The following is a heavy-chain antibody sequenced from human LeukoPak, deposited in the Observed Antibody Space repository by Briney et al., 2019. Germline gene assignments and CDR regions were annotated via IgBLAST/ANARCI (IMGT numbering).Heavy chain of an antibody. CDR1: GITFRSYG. CDR2: ISYDGSHK. J-gene: IGHJ5*02. V-gene: IGHV3-30*18. D-gene: IGHD4-17*01. CDR3: AKGARGDTVTSIVGLNWFDP. Sequence: GRSLRLSCAASGITFRSYGMHWVRQAPGKGLEWVAGISYDGSHKYYADSVKGRFSISRDNSKNTLYLQMNSLRADDTAEYYCAKGARGDTVTSIVGLNWFDPWGQGTLVTVSS.